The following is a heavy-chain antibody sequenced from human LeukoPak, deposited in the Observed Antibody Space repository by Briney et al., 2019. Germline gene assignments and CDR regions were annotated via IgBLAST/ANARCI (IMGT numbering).Heavy chain of an antibody. CDR2: IYYSGST. J-gene: IGHJ6*03. D-gene: IGHD3-22*01. Sequence: PSETLSLTCTVSGGSISSSSYYWGWIRQPPGKGLEWIGSIYYSGSTYYNPSLKSRVTISVDTSKNQFSLKLSSVTAADTAVYYCARGPYYYDSSGYRYYMDVWGKGTTVTVSS. CDR1: GGSISSSSYY. V-gene: IGHV4-39*07. CDR3: ARGPYYYDSSGYRYYMDV.